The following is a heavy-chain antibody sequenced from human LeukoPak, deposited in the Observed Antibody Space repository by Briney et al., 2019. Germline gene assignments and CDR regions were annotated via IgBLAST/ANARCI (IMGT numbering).Heavy chain of an antibody. D-gene: IGHD3-9*01. V-gene: IGHV3-23*01. CDR1: GFTFSSYA. Sequence: GGSLRLSCAASGFTFSSYAMSWVRQAPGKGLEWVPAISGSGGSTYYADSVKGRFTISRDNSKNTLYLQMNSLRAEDTAVYYCARGRYFDWLPPTYFDYWGQGTLVTVSS. CDR3: ARGRYFDWLPPTYFDY. CDR2: ISGSGGST. J-gene: IGHJ4*02.